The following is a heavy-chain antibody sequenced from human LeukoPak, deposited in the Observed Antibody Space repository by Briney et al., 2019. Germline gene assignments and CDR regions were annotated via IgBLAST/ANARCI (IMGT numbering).Heavy chain of an antibody. V-gene: IGHV3-53*01. Sequence: GGSLRLSCAASGFTVTINDMTWVRQAPGKGLEWVSVLYSDGNTKNADSVEGRFTISSDNSKNTLYLEMNSLSPDDTAVYYCARGVEPLAANTLAYWGQGSLVTVSS. J-gene: IGHJ4*02. CDR1: GFTVTIND. CDR2: LYSDGNT. CDR3: ARGVEPLAANTLAY. D-gene: IGHD1-14*01.